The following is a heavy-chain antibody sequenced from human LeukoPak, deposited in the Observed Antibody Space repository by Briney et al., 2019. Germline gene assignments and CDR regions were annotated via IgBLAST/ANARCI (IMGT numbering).Heavy chain of an antibody. D-gene: IGHD4-17*01. CDR2: IYTSGST. J-gene: IGHJ4*02. V-gene: IGHV4-61*02. CDR3: ARGGLTTVNQLYFDY. CDR1: GGSISSGSYY. Sequence: SETLSLTCTVSGGSISSGSYYWSWIRQPAGKGLEWIGRIYTSGSTNYNPSLKSRVTISVDTSKNQFSLKLSSVTAADTAVYYCARGGLTTVNQLYFDYWGQGTLVTVSS.